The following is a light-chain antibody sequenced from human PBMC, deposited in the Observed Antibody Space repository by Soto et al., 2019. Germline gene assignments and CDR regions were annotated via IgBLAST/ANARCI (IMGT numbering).Light chain of an antibody. J-gene: IGKJ2*03. Sequence: DIQMTQSPSSLSASVGDRVKITCRASQSISSYLNWYQQKPGKAPKLLIYAASSLQSGVPSRFSGGGSGTDFTLTISSLQREDFATYYCQQSYSAPYSFGQGTKLEIK. CDR2: AAS. V-gene: IGKV1-39*01. CDR3: QQSYSAPYS. CDR1: QSISSY.